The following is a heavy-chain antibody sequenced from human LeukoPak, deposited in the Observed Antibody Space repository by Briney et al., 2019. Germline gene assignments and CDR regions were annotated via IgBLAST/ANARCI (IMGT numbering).Heavy chain of an antibody. J-gene: IGHJ4*02. V-gene: IGHV4-59*01. Sequence: SETLSLTCTVSGGSISSYYWSWIRQPPGKGLEWIGYIYYSGSTNYNPSLKSRVTISVDTSKNQFSLKLSSVTAADTAVYYCASDPPSYSGYASFDYWGQGTLVTVSS. CDR1: GGSISSYY. CDR3: ASDPPSYSGYASFDY. D-gene: IGHD5-12*01. CDR2: IYYSGST.